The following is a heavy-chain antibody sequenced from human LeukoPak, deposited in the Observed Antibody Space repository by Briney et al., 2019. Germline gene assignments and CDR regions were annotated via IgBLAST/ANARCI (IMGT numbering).Heavy chain of an antibody. J-gene: IGHJ1*01. CDR3: ARDHYYDSSGYYSYGYFQH. V-gene: IGHV1-69*13. Sequence: GASVKVSCKASGGTFSSYAISWVRQAPGQGLEWMGGIIPIFGTANYAQKFQGRVTITADESTSTAYMELSSLRSEDTAVYYCARDHYYDSSGYYSYGYFQHWGQGTLVTVSS. CDR1: GGTFSSYA. D-gene: IGHD3-22*01. CDR2: IIPIFGTA.